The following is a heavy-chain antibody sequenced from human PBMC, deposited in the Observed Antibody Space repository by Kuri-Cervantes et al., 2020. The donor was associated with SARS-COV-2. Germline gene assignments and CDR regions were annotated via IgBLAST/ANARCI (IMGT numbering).Heavy chain of an antibody. CDR1: GGSISSSSYY. CDR3: ARLHRAQIWFDP. CDR2: IYYSGST. V-gene: IGHV4-39*01. Sequence: ESLKISCTVSGGSISSSSYYWGWIRQPPGKGLEWIGSIYYSGSTYYNPSLKSRVTISVDTSKNQFSLKLSSVTAADTAVYYCARLHRAQIWFDPWGQGTLVT. J-gene: IGHJ5*02.